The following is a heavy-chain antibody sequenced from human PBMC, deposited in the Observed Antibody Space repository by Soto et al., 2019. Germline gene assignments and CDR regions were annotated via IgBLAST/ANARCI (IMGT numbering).Heavy chain of an antibody. CDR1: GFSLSTAGAGGFSLSTSGVG. CDR3: VHVTLRVFDYLFPD. V-gene: IGHV2-5*02. Sequence: QITLKESGPTLVNPTETLTLTCTFSGFSLSTAGAGGFSLSTSGVGVGWIRQPPGKALEWLALIYWDDEKRYSPSLNNRLTVTTDTSKNQVVLTMTNMDPVDTGTYYCVHVTLRVFDYLFPDWGPGTLVTVSS. D-gene: IGHD3-9*01. CDR2: IYWDDEK. J-gene: IGHJ1*01.